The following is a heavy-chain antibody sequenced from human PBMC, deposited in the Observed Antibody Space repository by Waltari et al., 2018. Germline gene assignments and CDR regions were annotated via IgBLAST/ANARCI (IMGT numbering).Heavy chain of an antibody. D-gene: IGHD6-13*01. Sequence: EVQLLESGGGLVQPGGSLRLSCSASGFKFNSYAMSWVRQAPGSGREGVENVRGSGGSTYYPDSMKGRFTMSGDNSRNMLYRQVTSLRAEDTAVYYCAKEFRLYSPDDFDSWGQGTRVTVSS. CDR1: GFKFNSYA. CDR3: AKEFRLYSPDDFDS. J-gene: IGHJ4*02. CDR2: VRGSGGST. V-gene: IGHV3-23*01.